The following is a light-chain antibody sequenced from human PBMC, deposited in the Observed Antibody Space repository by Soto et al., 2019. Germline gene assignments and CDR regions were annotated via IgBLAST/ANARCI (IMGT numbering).Light chain of an antibody. Sequence: EIVMTQSPATLSVSPGERATLSCRASQSVSSNLAWYQQKPGQAPRLLIYGASTRATGIPARFSGSGSGTEFTLTISRLQSEDFAVYYCQQYDNGPQTFGQGTKVEIK. CDR3: QQYDNGPQT. CDR1: QSVSSN. J-gene: IGKJ1*01. V-gene: IGKV3-15*01. CDR2: GAS.